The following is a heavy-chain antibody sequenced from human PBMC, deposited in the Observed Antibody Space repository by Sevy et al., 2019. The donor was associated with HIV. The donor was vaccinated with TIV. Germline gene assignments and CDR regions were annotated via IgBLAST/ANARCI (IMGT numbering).Heavy chain of an antibody. D-gene: IGHD1-26*01. CDR3: AGENAWGRGYS. J-gene: IGHJ4*02. Sequence: SETLSLTCTVSGGSITSLYWNWIRQPPGKGLEWTANIYYNGHINYNPSLKSGVTLSLDTSKNQFSRRLSSVTAADTAMYYCAGENAWGRGYSWGQGTLVTVSS. CDR2: IYYNGHI. CDR1: GGSITSLY. V-gene: IGHV4-59*08.